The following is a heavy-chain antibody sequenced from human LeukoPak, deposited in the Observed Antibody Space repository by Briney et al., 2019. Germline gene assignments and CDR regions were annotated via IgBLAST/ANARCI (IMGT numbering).Heavy chain of an antibody. D-gene: IGHD4/OR15-4a*01. J-gene: IGHJ4*02. V-gene: IGHV1-3*04. Sequence: ASVNVSFKTSGYTFTSCAIHWVRQAPGQRLEWMGWINTGNGNTKYSQNFQGRVTITRDTSASTAYMELSSLRSEDTAAYYCARVGGGHYGALDYWGQGTLVTVSS. CDR3: ARVGGGHYGALDY. CDR1: GYTFTSCA. CDR2: INTGNGNT.